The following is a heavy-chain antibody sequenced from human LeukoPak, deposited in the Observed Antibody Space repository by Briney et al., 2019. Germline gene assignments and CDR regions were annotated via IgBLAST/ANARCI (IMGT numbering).Heavy chain of an antibody. D-gene: IGHD3-22*01. CDR1: GLTFSSYA. J-gene: IGHJ4*02. Sequence: GGSLRLSCAASGLTFSSYAMSWVRQAPGKGLEWVSAISGSGGSTYYADSVKGRFTISRDNSKNTLYLQMNSLRAEDTAVYYCAKEMDYYDSSGERGDYWGQGTLVTVSS. V-gene: IGHV3-23*01. CDR3: AKEMDYYDSSGERGDY. CDR2: ISGSGGST.